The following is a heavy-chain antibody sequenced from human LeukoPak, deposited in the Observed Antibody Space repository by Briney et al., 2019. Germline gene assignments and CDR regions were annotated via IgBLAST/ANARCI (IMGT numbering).Heavy chain of an antibody. D-gene: IGHD6-13*01. Sequence: GGSLRLSCAASGFTFSSYGMSWVRQAPGKGLEWVSAISGSGGSTYYADSVKGRFTISRDNSKNTLYLQMNSLRAEDTAVYYCARYSRENYYYYMDVWGKGTTVTVSS. J-gene: IGHJ6*03. CDR2: ISGSGGST. CDR1: GFTFSSYG. CDR3: ARYSRENYYYYMDV. V-gene: IGHV3-23*01.